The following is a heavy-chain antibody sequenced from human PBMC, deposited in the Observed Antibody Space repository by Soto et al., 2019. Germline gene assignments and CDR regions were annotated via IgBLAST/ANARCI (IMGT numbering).Heavy chain of an antibody. J-gene: IGHJ5*02. Sequence: PSETLSLTCGVSGGTVASSHWWSWVRQSPGRGLEWIGNVYHTGDTNLNPSLQSRVTFSADKSNNQFSLRLTSVTAADTAVYFCAREIVTAGGNNYFDPWGPGTLVTVSS. CDR1: GGTVASSHW. CDR2: VYHTGDT. CDR3: AREIVTAGGNNYFDP. V-gene: IGHV4-4*02. D-gene: IGHD2-21*02.